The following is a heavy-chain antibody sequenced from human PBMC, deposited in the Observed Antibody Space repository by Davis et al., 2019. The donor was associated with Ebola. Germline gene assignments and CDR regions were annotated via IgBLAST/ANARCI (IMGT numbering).Heavy chain of an antibody. V-gene: IGHV1-69*06. J-gene: IGHJ4*02. CDR3: ARASHCGGDCYSDY. CDR1: GGTFSSYA. Sequence: AASVKVSCKASGGTFSSYAISWVRQAPGQGLEWMGGIIPIFGTANYAQKFQGGVTITADKSTSTAYMELSSLRSEDTAVYYCARASHCGGDCYSDYWGQGTLVTVSS. CDR2: IIPIFGTA. D-gene: IGHD2-21*01.